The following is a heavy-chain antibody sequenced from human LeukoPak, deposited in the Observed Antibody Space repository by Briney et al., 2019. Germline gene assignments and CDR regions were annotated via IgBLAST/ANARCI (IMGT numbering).Heavy chain of an antibody. V-gene: IGHV4-31*03. CDR1: GGSISSGGYY. CDR2: IYYSGST. J-gene: IGHJ3*02. D-gene: IGHD2-15*01. Sequence: PSETLSLTCTVSGGSISSGGYYWSWIRQHPGKGLGWIGYIYYSGSTYYNPSLKSRVTISVDTSKNQFSLELGSVTAADTAVYYCARDVIVGVVAANDIWGQGTMVTVSS. CDR3: ARDVIVGVVAANDI.